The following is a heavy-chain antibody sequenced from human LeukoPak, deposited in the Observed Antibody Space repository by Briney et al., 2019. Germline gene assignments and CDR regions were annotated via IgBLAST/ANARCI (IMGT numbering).Heavy chain of an antibody. CDR2: ISGSGGST. CDR3: AKGGYYDSSGYYYYYYMDV. J-gene: IGHJ6*03. D-gene: IGHD3-22*01. V-gene: IGHV3-23*01. Sequence: GGSLRLSCAASGFTFSSYAMSWVRQAPGKGLEWVSAISGSGGSTYYAESVKGRFTISRDNSKNTLYLQMNSLRAEDTAVYYCAKGGYYDSSGYYYYYYMDVWGKGTTVTVSS. CDR1: GFTFSSYA.